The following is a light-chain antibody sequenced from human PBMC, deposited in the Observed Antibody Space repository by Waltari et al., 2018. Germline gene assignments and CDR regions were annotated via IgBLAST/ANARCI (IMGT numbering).Light chain of an antibody. J-gene: IGLJ2*01. CDR1: SSDSGGYNY. V-gene: IGLV2-14*03. Sequence: SALTQPDSVSGSPGQSITISCSGISSDSGGYNYVSWYQQHPGEAPKLTIYDGTKRPSGVSDRFSGSKSGSSASLTISGLQPDDEADYYCSSFTSSTTGIFGGGTKLTVL. CDR3: SSFTSSTTGI. CDR2: DGT.